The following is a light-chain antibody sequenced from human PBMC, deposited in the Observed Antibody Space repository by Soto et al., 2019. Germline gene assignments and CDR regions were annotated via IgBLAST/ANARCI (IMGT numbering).Light chain of an antibody. CDR1: QNLMHSNGYNY. CDR2: LGS. CDR3: MQTRQPPT. Sequence: DIVMTQSPLSLPVTPGEPASISCRASQNLMHSNGYNYLDWYLQKPGQSPQLLIHLGSNRATGVPDRCSGRGSGTDFTMNIRRVEADDVGVYYCMQTRQPPTFGQGTKVEIK. J-gene: IGKJ1*01. V-gene: IGKV2-28*01.